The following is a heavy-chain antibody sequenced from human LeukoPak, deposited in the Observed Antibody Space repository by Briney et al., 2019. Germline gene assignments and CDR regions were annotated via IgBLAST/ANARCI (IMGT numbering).Heavy chain of an antibody. Sequence: PGGSLRLSCAATGSTFIRYAMSWVRQAPGKGLEWVSSISTSSSYIYYADSVKGRFTISRDNAKNSLFLQMNSLRAEDTAVYYCARDGSGWSNWFDPWGQGTLVTVSS. CDR3: ARDGSGWSNWFDP. J-gene: IGHJ5*02. V-gene: IGHV3-21*01. D-gene: IGHD6-19*01. CDR2: ISTSSSYI. CDR1: GSTFIRYA.